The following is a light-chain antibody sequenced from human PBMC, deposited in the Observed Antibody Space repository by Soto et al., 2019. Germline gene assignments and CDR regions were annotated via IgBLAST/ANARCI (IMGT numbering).Light chain of an antibody. CDR3: ASYTVSHTRV. CDR1: NSDVGAYNY. CDR2: EVN. Sequence: QSALTQPASVSGSPGQSITISCTGSNSDVGAYNYVSWYQQHPGKAPKLIIYEVNNQPSGVSHRFSGSKSGNTASLTISGLQADDEAEYYCASYTVSHTRVFGGGTNSPS. V-gene: IGLV2-14*01. J-gene: IGLJ3*02.